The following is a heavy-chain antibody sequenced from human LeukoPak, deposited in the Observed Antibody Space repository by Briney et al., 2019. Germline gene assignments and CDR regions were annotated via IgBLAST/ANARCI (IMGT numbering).Heavy chain of an antibody. CDR2: MNPNSGNT. CDR3: ASTEGEPYYDYVWGSYHGEGDHFQH. D-gene: IGHD3-16*02. J-gene: IGHJ1*01. CDR1: GYTFTSYD. V-gene: IGHV1-8*01. Sequence: ASVKVSCKASGYTFTSYDINWVRQATGQGLEWMGWMNPNSGNTGYAQKFQGRVTMTRNTSISTAYMELSSLRSEDTAVYYCASTEGEPYYDYVWGSYHGEGDHFQHWGQGTLVTVSS.